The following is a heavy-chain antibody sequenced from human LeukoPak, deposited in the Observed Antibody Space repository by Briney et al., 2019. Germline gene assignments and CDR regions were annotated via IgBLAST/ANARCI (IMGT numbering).Heavy chain of an antibody. CDR3: ARPSSEWTTSGAFDV. CDR1: GYSFVSHW. V-gene: IGHV5-51*01. J-gene: IGHJ3*01. CDR2: VYPGGSDT. D-gene: IGHD3-3*01. Sequence: GESLKISCKTSGYSFVSHWIVWVRQMPGKGLEWIGIVYPGGSDTAYGPSFQGRVTISADKSINTAYLQWNSLKVSDTALYYCARPSSEWTTSGAFDVWGQGTMVSVYS.